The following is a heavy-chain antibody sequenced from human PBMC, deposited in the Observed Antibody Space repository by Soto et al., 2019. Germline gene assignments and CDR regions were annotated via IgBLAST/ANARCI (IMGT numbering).Heavy chain of an antibody. CDR1: GYTFTSYG. D-gene: IGHD6-13*01. J-gene: IGHJ3*02. Sequence: QVQLVQSGAEVKKPGASVKVSCKASGYTFTSYGISWVRQAPGQGPEWMGRITTYNGNTNYVEKLQGRVNMTTDTSTNTAYMALRSLRYDDTAVYYCAIDPGYSTTWHQAFDIWGQGTMLTVSS. V-gene: IGHV1-18*01. CDR3: AIDPGYSTTWHQAFDI. CDR2: ITTYNGNT.